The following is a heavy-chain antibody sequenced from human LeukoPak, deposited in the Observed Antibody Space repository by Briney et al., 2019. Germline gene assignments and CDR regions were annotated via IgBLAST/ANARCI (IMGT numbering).Heavy chain of an antibody. V-gene: IGHV4-39*07. CDR3: ASDLNYYDRSGYYSIGYYYYYYMDV. J-gene: IGHJ6*03. Sequence: SETLSLTCTVSGGSISSSSYYWGWIRQPPGKGLEWIGSIYYSGSTYYNPSLKSRVTISVDTSKNQFSLKLSSVTAADTAVYYCASDLNYYDRSGYYSIGYYYYYYMDVWGKGTTVTVSS. CDR1: GGSISSSSYY. CDR2: IYYSGST. D-gene: IGHD3-22*01.